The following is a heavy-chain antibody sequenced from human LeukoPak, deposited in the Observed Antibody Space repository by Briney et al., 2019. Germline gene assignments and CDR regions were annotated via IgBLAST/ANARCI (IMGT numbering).Heavy chain of an antibody. CDR3: AGGYSSGWALIDY. CDR2: IFHSGST. CDR1: GGSIISSSYY. D-gene: IGHD6-19*01. Sequence: SETLSLTCTVSGGSIISSSYYWGWIRQPPGKGLEWIGNIFHSGSTYYSPSLKSRVAISIDTSKNQFYLILTSVTAADTAVYYCAGGYSSGWALIDYWGQGTLVTVSS. V-gene: IGHV4-39*07. J-gene: IGHJ4*02.